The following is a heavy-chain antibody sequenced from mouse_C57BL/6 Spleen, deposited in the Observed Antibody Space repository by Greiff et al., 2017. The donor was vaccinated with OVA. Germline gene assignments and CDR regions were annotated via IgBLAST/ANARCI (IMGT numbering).Heavy chain of an antibody. CDR3: AREGDGYDYYAMDY. D-gene: IGHD2-2*01. Sequence: VQLQQPGAELVRPGSSVKLSCKASGYTFTSYWMHWVKQRPIQGLEWIGNIDPSDSETHYNQKFKDKATLTVDKSSSTAYMQLSSLSSEDSAVYYCAREGDGYDYYAMDYWGQGTSVTASS. CDR2: IDPSDSET. J-gene: IGHJ4*01. CDR1: GYTFTSYW. V-gene: IGHV1-52*01.